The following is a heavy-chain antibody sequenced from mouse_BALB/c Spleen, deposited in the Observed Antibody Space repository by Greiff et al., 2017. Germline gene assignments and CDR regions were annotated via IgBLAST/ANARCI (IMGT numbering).Heavy chain of an antibody. J-gene: IGHJ3*01. V-gene: IGHV14-3*02. D-gene: IGHD3-1*01. CDR3: ASLGPRFAY. CDR2: IDPANGNT. Sequence: EVQRVESGAELVKPGASVKLSCTASGFNIKDTYMHWVKQRPEQGLEWIGRIDPANGNTKYDPKFQGKATITADTSSNTAYLQLSSLTSEDTAVYYCASLGPRFAYWGQGTLVTVSA. CDR1: GFNIKDTY.